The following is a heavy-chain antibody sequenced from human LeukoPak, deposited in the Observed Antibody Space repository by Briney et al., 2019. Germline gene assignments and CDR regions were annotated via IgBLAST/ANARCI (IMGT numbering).Heavy chain of an antibody. J-gene: IGHJ4*02. CDR2: IESKTDGGTT. V-gene: IGHV3-15*04. CDR1: GFTFSTYW. CDR3: TTYGSGRKFDY. Sequence: YPGGSLRLSCAASGFTFSTYWMSWVRQIPGKGLEWVGRIESKTDGGTTDYAAPVKGRFTISRDDSTNTLYLQMNSLKSEDTAVYYCTTYGSGRKFDYWGQGILVTVSS. D-gene: IGHD3-10*01.